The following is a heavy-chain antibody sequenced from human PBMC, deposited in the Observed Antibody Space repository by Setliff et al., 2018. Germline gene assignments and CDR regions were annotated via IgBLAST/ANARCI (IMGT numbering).Heavy chain of an antibody. CDR2: INPNSGGA. V-gene: IGHV1-2*06. D-gene: IGHD3-9*01. CDR1: GYTFTGYY. CDR3: ARSNYDILTRNWFDP. Sequence: ASVKVSCKASGYTFTGYYMHWVRQAPGQGLEWMGRINPNSGGANYAQKFQGRVTMTRDTSISTAYMELSRLRSDDTAVYYCARSNYDILTRNWFDPWGQGTLVTVSS. J-gene: IGHJ5*02.